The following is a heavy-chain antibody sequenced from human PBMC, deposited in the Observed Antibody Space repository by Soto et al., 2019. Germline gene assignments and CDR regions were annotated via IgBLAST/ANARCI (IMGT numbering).Heavy chain of an antibody. J-gene: IGHJ4*02. CDR3: ARSPSSSSWYWGFDY. Sequence: SETLSLTCTVSGGSISSYYWSWIRQPPGKGLEWIGYIYYSGSTNYNPSVKGRFTISRDNSKNTLYLQMNSLRAEDTAVYYCARSPSSSSWYWGFDYWGQGTLVTVSS. CDR2: IYYSGST. CDR1: GGSISSYY. V-gene: IGHV4-59*01. D-gene: IGHD6-13*01.